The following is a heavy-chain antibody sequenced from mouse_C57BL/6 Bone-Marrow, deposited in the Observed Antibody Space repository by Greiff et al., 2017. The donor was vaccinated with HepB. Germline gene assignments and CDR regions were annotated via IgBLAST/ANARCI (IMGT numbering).Heavy chain of an antibody. V-gene: IGHV1-64*01. Sequence: QVQLQQPGAELVKPGASVKLSCKASGYTFTSYWMHWVKQRPGQGLEWIGMIHPNSGSTNYNEKFKSKATLTVDKSSSTAYMQLNSLTPEDSAVYYCAREGRLMDYWGQGTSVTVSS. CDR3: AREGRLMDY. CDR2: IHPNSGST. J-gene: IGHJ4*01. CDR1: GYTFTSYW.